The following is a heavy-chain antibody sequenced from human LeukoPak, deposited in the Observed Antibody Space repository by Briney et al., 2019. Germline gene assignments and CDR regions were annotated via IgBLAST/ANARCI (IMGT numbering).Heavy chain of an antibody. D-gene: IGHD5-12*01. J-gene: IGHJ4*02. CDR1: GFTFSSYS. CDR2: ISSSSSYI. CDR3: ARGDIVANEGFDY. Sequence: GGSLRLSCAASGFTFSSYSMYWVRQAPGKGLEWVSSISSSSSYIYYADSVKGRFTISRDNAKNSLYLQMNSLRAEDTAVYYCARGDIVANEGFDYWGQGTLVTVSS. V-gene: IGHV3-21*01.